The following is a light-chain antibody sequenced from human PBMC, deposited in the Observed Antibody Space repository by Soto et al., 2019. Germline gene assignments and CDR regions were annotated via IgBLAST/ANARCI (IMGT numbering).Light chain of an antibody. CDR1: SSDVGGYNY. Sequence: QSALTQPPSASESPGQSVTISCTGTSSDVGGYNYVSWYQHHPGTAPKLMIYEVSQRPSGVPDLFSGSKSGNTVSLTVSGLQAEDEADYYCSSDAGSNNLVFGGGTKLTVL. CDR3: SSDAGSNNLV. J-gene: IGLJ2*01. V-gene: IGLV2-8*01. CDR2: EVS.